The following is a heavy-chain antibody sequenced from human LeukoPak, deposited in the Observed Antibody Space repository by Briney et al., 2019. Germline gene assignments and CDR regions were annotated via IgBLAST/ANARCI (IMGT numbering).Heavy chain of an antibody. CDR2: IYYSGST. D-gene: IGHD3-22*01. Sequence: SQTLSLTCTVSGGSISSYYWSWIRQPPGKGLEWIGYIYYSGSTNYNPSLKSRVTISVDTSKNQFSLKLSSVTAADTAVYYCARDAARDYYDSSGYYPFDPWGQGTLVTVSS. J-gene: IGHJ5*02. V-gene: IGHV4-59*01. CDR3: ARDAARDYYDSSGYYPFDP. CDR1: GGSISSYY.